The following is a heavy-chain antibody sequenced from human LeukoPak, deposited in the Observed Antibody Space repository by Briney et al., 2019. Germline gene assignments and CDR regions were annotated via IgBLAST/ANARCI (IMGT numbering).Heavy chain of an antibody. V-gene: IGHV3-23*01. J-gene: IGHJ4*02. CDR1: GFTFSSYA. D-gene: IGHD3-3*01. CDR2: ISTSGGST. Sequence: GGSLRLSCVASGFTFSSYAMSWVRQAPGKGLEWVSAISTSGGSTYYADSVKGRFTISRGNSKNTAYLQMNSLRAEDTAIYYCAKGASRYDFWSAYYSNYFDYWGQGTLVTVSS. CDR3: AKGASRYDFWSAYYSNYFDY.